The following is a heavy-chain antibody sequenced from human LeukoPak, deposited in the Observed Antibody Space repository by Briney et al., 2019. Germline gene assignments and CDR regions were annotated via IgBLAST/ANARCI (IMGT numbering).Heavy chain of an antibody. CDR1: GGSFSGYY. J-gene: IGHJ4*02. Sequence: SETLSLTCAVYGGSFSGYYWSWIRQPPGKGLEWIGEINHSGSTNYNPSLKSRVTISVDTSKNQFSLKLSSVTAADTAVYYCASIGVVPAAINYWGQGTPVTVSS. CDR2: INHSGST. CDR3: ASIGVVPAAINY. V-gene: IGHV4-34*01. D-gene: IGHD2-2*02.